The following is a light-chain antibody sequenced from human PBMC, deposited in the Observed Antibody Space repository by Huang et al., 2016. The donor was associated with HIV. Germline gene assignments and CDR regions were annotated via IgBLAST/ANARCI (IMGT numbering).Light chain of an antibody. CDR1: QDISNH. CDR3: QQYDNLPLT. V-gene: IGKV1-33*01. CDR2: DAS. Sequence: DIQMTQSPSSLSASVGDRVTITCQASQDISNHLNWYQQKPGKAPTLLIYDASNLQTGVPSRFRGSGSGTDFTVTISSLQPEDLATYYCQQYDNLPLTFGGGTNVDLK. J-gene: IGKJ4*01.